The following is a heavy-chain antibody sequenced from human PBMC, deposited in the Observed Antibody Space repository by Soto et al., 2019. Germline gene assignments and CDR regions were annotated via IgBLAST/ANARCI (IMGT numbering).Heavy chain of an antibody. V-gene: IGHV1-69*13. CDR1: GGTFSSYA. CDR2: IIPIFGTA. CDR3: ARAFQYYDFWSGTTTYYYYGMDV. Sequence: ASVKVSCKASGGTFSSYAISWVRQAPGQGLEWMGGIIPIFGTANYAQKFQGRVTITADESTSTAYMELSSLRSEDTAVYYCARAFQYYDFWSGTTTYYYYGMDVWGQGTTVTVSS. J-gene: IGHJ6*02. D-gene: IGHD3-3*01.